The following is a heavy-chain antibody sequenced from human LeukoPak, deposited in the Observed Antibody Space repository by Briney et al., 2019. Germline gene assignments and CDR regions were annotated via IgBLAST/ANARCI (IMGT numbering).Heavy chain of an antibody. J-gene: IGHJ4*02. Sequence: GGSLRLPCATSGFTFTTYWMSWVRQASGKGLEWVATLNHYGGDKYYVDSVKGRFTISRDNAKSSLYLQMNSLRAEDTAVYYCVRGDFDFWGQGTLVTVSS. V-gene: IGHV3-7*04. CDR2: LNHYGGDK. CDR3: VRGDFDF. CDR1: GFTFTTYW.